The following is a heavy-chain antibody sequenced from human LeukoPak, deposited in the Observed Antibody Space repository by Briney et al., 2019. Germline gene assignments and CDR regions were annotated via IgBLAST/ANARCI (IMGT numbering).Heavy chain of an antibody. CDR2: INTDGSIT. D-gene: IGHD3/OR15-3a*01. CDR1: GFTFSDYW. Sequence: GGSLRLSCAASGFTFSDYWIHWVRQAPGKGLVWVSRINTDGSITNYADSVKGRFTFSRDNSKNTLYLQMNGLRAEDTAVYYCAGGTGLPPANYFYYGMDVWGQGTTVTVSS. CDR3: AGGTGLPPANYFYYGMDV. V-gene: IGHV3-74*01. J-gene: IGHJ6*02.